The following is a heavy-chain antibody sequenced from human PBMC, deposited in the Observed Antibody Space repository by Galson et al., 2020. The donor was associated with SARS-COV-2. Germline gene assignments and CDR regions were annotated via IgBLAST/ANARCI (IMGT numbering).Heavy chain of an antibody. J-gene: IGHJ4*02. CDR1: GYTFTSNW. CDR2: IFPGDSDS. CDR3: AGLAGSGGAVLTY. V-gene: IGHV5-51*01. D-gene: IGHD6-19*01. Sequence: GESLQISCRGSGYTFTSNWIAWVRQMPGKGLEWMGVIFPGDSDSRYSPSFQGQVTFSADKSINTAYLQWSSLKASDTAMYYCAGLAGSGGAVLTYWGQGTLVTVSS.